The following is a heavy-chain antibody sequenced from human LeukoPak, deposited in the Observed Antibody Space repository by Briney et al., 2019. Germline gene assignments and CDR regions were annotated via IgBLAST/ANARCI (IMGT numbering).Heavy chain of an antibody. CDR3: ARDYGIVGATTEPHDAFDI. Sequence: PGGSLRLSCAASGFTFSSYEMNWVRQAPGKGLEWVSYISSSGSTIYYADSVKGRFTISRDNSKNTLYLQMNSLRAEDTAVYYCARDYGIVGATTEPHDAFDIWGQGTMVTVSS. D-gene: IGHD1-26*01. V-gene: IGHV3-48*03. CDR1: GFTFSSYE. J-gene: IGHJ3*02. CDR2: ISSSGSTI.